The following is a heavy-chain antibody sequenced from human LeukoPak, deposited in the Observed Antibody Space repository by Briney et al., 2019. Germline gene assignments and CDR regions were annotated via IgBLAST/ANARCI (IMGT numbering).Heavy chain of an antibody. D-gene: IGHD2-2*02. CDR2: INHSGST. CDR1: GGSFSGYY. V-gene: IGHV4-34*01. Sequence: SETLSLTCAVYGGSFSGYYWSWIRQPPGKGLEWIGEINHSGSTNYNPSLKSRVTISVDTSKNQFSLKLSSVTAADTAVYYCARMGGYCSSTSCYRAFFYFDYWGQGTLVTVSP. J-gene: IGHJ4*02. CDR3: ARMGGYCSSTSCYRAFFYFDY.